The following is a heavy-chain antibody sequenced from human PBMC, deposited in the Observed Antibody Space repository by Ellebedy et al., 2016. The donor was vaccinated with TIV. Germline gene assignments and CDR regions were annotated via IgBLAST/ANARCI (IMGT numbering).Heavy chain of an antibody. J-gene: IGHJ4*02. CDR2: ISGSGAGT. V-gene: IGHV3-23*01. CDR3: AKDSPYDPTGILDY. Sequence: GESLKISCAASGFTFSNFAMSWVRLAPGKGLEWVSTISGSGAGTYYAASVKGRFTISRDNSKKTLYLQMNSLRAEDTAVYFCAKDSPYDPTGILDYWGQGTLVTVSS. CDR1: GFTFSNFA. D-gene: IGHD3-10*01.